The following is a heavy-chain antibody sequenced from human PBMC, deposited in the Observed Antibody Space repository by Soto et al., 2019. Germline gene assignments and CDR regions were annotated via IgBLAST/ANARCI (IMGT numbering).Heavy chain of an antibody. CDR2: ISGGGGT. D-gene: IGHD3-16*01. Sequence: EVQVVESGGGSVQPGGSLRLSCAASGFPFSIFEMNWVRQAPGKGLEWLAYISGGGGTYYADSVKGRFTISRDNAKNSLYLQMTSLRVEDTAVYFCVGGSLSYFPHWGQGALVTVSS. CDR1: GFPFSIFE. J-gene: IGHJ4*02. CDR3: VGGSLSYFPH. V-gene: IGHV3-48*03.